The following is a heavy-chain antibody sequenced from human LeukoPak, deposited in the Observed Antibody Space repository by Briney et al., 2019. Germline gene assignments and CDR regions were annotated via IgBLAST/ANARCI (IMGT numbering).Heavy chain of an antibody. J-gene: IGHJ4*02. D-gene: IGHD6-6*01. CDR1: GGSFSTYY. V-gene: IGHV4-34*01. Sequence: SETLSLTCAVYGGSFSTYYWSWIRQPPGKGLEWIGEINHSGTTNYNPSLKGRVTISVDTSKNQFSLKLSSVTAADTAVYYCARGTGQLVFSYWGQGTLVTVSS. CDR2: INHSGTT. CDR3: ARGTGQLVFSY.